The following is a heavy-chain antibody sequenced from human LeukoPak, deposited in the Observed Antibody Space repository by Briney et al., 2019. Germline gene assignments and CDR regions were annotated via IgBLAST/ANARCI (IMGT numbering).Heavy chain of an antibody. Sequence: RGSLRLSCAASGFTFSSHGMHWVRQAPGKGLEWVALIWYDGSNKYYGDSVKGRFTISRDNSKNTLYLQVNSLRAEDTAVYYCARAGIVGLYYYYMDVWGKGTTVTVSS. CDR2: IWYDGSNK. J-gene: IGHJ6*03. D-gene: IGHD2-21*01. V-gene: IGHV3-33*01. CDR1: GFTFSSHG. CDR3: ARAGIVGLYYYYMDV.